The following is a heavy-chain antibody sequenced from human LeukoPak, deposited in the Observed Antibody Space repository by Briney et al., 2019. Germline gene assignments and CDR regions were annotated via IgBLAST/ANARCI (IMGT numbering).Heavy chain of an antibody. Sequence: ASVKVSCKASGYTFTNYYMHWVRQAPGQGLEWMGWINPNSGGTNYAQKFQGRVTMTRDTSISTAYMELSRLRSDDTAVYYCARDPYYDSSGYYPFDYWGQGTLVTVSS. CDR2: INPNSGGT. CDR3: ARDPYYDSSGYYPFDY. CDR1: GYTFTNYY. J-gene: IGHJ4*02. V-gene: IGHV1-2*02. D-gene: IGHD3-22*01.